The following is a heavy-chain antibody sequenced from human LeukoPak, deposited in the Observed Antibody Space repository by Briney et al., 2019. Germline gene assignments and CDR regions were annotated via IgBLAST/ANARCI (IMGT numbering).Heavy chain of an antibody. CDR1: GVSISSYY. CDR2: IYYSGST. CDR3: ARTITMVRGVITYYYYYYMDV. V-gene: IGHV4-59*01. D-gene: IGHD3-10*01. J-gene: IGHJ6*03. Sequence: SETLSLTCTVSGVSISSYYWSWIRQPPGKGLEWIGYIYYSGSTNYNPSLKSRVTISVDTSKNQFSLKLSSVTAADTAVYYCARTITMVRGVITYYYYYYMDVWGKGTTVTVSS.